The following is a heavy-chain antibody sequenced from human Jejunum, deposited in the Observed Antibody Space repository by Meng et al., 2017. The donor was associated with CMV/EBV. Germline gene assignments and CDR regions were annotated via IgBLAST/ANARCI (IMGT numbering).Heavy chain of an antibody. CDR3: VRGVSPTEWPLEK. V-gene: IGHV4-59*01. CDR2: IQYSEST. J-gene: IGHJ4*02. D-gene: IGHD3-3*01. CDR1: GGAISSYN. Sequence: TATGGAISSYNWSWVGQAPGKGLEWLGCIQYSESTKYNPSLESRVAMSLDRSRNQFSLRLSSVTAADTAVYFCVRGVSPTEWPLEKWGQGTLVTVSS.